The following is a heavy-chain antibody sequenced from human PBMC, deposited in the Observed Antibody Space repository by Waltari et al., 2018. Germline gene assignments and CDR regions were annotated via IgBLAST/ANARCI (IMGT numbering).Heavy chain of an antibody. J-gene: IGHJ4*02. Sequence: QVQLQESGPGLVKPSETLSLTCHVSGGSISSYYWSWIRQPPGKGLEWIGYIYYSGSTKYNPSLKSRVTISVETSKNQFSLKLSSVTAADTAVYYCARGLIGQWLVHPFDHWGQGTLVTVSS. CDR2: IYYSGST. V-gene: IGHV4-59*01. CDR1: GGSISSYY. CDR3: ARGLIGQWLVHPFDH. D-gene: IGHD6-19*01.